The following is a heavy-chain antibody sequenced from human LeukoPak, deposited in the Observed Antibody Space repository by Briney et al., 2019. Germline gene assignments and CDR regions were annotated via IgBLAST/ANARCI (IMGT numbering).Heavy chain of an antibody. D-gene: IGHD3-22*01. CDR2: ISAYNGNT. Sequence: ASVKVSCKASGYTFTSYGMSWVRQAPGQGLEWMGWISAYNGNTNYAQKLQGRVTMTTDTSTSTAYMELRSLRSDDTAVYYCARTYYYDSSGYYTHFDYWGQGTLVTVSS. J-gene: IGHJ4*02. CDR1: GYTFTSYG. V-gene: IGHV1-18*01. CDR3: ARTYYYDSSGYYTHFDY.